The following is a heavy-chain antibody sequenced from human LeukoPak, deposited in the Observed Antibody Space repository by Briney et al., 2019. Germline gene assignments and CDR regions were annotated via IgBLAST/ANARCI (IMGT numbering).Heavy chain of an antibody. Sequence: GRSLRLSCAASGFTFSSYGMHWVRQAPGKGLEWVAVIWYDGSNKYYADSVKGRFTISRDNAKNTVYLQMNSLRAEDTALYFCARALNFRCSSSSCYGYWGQGTQVTVSS. J-gene: IGHJ4*02. CDR1: GFTFSSYG. CDR2: IWYDGSNK. D-gene: IGHD2-2*01. CDR3: ARALNFRCSSSSCYGY. V-gene: IGHV3-33*01.